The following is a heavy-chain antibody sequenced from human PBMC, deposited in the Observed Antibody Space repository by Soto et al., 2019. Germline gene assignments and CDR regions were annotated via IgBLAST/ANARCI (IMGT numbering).Heavy chain of an antibody. CDR1: GFTFSSYG. CDR3: AEDQSIAATARDYYDNGMDV. J-gene: IGHJ6*02. CDR2: ISYDGSNK. D-gene: IGHD2-15*01. V-gene: IGHV3-30*18. Sequence: QVQLVESGGGVVQPGRSLRLSCAASGFTFSSYGMHWVRQAPGKGLEWVAVISYDGSNKYYADSVKGRFTFSSGNSENAGYLRMNGLRAEDSAVYFCAEDQSIAATARDYYDNGMDVRGQGTTVTVSS.